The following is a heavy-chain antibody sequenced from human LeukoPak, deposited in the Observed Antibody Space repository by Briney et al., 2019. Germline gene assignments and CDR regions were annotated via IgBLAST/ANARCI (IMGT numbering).Heavy chain of an antibody. Sequence: ASVKVSCKASGYTFTGYYMHWVRQAPGQGLEWMGWINPNSGGTNYAQKFQGRVTMTRDTSISTAYMELSSLRSEDTAVYYCARDHYYDSSGQVLDYWGQGTLVTVSS. D-gene: IGHD3-22*01. CDR1: GYTFTGYY. V-gene: IGHV1-2*02. CDR3: ARDHYYDSSGQVLDY. CDR2: INPNSGGT. J-gene: IGHJ4*02.